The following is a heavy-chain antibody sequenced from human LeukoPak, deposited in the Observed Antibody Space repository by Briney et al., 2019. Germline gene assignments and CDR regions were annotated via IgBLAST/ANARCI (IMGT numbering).Heavy chain of an antibody. D-gene: IGHD1-1*01. Sequence: SETLSLTCTVSGDSISSYYWSWIRQPPGKGLEWIGYIYYSGSTNYNPSLKSRVTISVDTSKNQFSLKLSSVTAADTAVYYCARGRNDALYYYYYYMDVWGKGTTVTVSS. J-gene: IGHJ6*03. V-gene: IGHV4-59*01. CDR1: GDSISSYY. CDR2: IYYSGST. CDR3: ARGRNDALYYYYYYMDV.